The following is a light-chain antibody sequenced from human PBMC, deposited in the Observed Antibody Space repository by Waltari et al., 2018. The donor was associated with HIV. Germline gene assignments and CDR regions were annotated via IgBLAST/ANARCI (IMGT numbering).Light chain of an antibody. V-gene: IGLV1-44*01. Sequence: QSVLTQSPSASGTPGQRVTISCSGSSSNIGRYAVNWYQHLPGTAPKPLTSSDNQRPSGVPDRFAGSKSGTSASLAISGLQSEDEAEYYCATWDGSLSGGVFGGGTKLTVL. CDR1: SSNIGRYA. CDR3: ATWDGSLSGGV. J-gene: IGLJ3*02. CDR2: SDN.